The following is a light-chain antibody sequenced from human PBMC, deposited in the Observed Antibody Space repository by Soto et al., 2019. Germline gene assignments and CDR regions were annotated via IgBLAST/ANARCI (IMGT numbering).Light chain of an antibody. Sequence: QSVLTQPRSVSGSPGQSVTLSCTGTSSDVGGYHYVSWYQHHPGKAPKIIIYDVNKRPSGVPDRFSGCKSGNTASLTISGLQTEDEADYYCCSYAGSYTLVFGGGTKLTVL. J-gene: IGLJ2*01. CDR2: DVN. CDR3: CSYAGSYTLV. V-gene: IGLV2-11*01. CDR1: SSDVGGYHY.